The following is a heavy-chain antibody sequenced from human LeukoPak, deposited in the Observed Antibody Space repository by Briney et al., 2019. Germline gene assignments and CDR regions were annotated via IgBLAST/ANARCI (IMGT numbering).Heavy chain of an antibody. J-gene: IGHJ3*01. CDR1: GDSISSSNYY. V-gene: IGHV4-39*01. Sequence: PSETLSLTCTVSGDSISSSNYYWGWIRQPPGKGLEWIASIYYSGITYYNPSLESRVTISVDTPKNQFSLKLNSVTAADTAVYYCASLPSNDAFDVWGRGTMITVSS. CDR2: IYYSGIT. CDR3: ASLPSNDAFDV.